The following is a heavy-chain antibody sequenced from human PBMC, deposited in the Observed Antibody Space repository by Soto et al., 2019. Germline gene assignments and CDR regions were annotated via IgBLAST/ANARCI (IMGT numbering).Heavy chain of an antibody. Sequence: QVQLVQSGNEVKKPGASVNVSCKASGYSFTRYGISWVRQAPGQGLEWMGWISGYNGKTKYAQKLQGRVSMTTDTSTSTANMEQRSLGSDDAAVYYCAREGDRPYYYYGMDVWGQGTTVTVSS. CDR1: GYSFTRYG. CDR3: AREGDRPYYYYGMDV. CDR2: ISGYNGKT. J-gene: IGHJ6*02. V-gene: IGHV1-18*01. D-gene: IGHD3-16*01.